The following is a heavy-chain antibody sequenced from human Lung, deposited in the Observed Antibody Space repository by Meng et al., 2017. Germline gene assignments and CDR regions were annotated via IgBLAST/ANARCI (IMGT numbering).Heavy chain of an antibody. Sequence: QVPLQELGGGLLKAAETLARSCVGAGRSYSDYYGSWIRQAPGKGLEWLGEISQGGSTNYNAALENGTFRDVETSRESRSLKQRTVTAASSYVYYGATGPTTMAHDFGFWGQGTLVTVSS. CDR2: ISQGGST. CDR1: GRSYSDYY. CDR3: ATGPTTMAHDFGF. D-gene: IGHD4-11*01. J-gene: IGHJ4*02. V-gene: IGHV4-34*01.